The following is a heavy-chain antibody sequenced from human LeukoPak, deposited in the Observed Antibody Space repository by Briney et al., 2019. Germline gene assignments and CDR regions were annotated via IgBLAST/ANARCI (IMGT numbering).Heavy chain of an antibody. CDR3: ARSVCSSSWYAERCAFDI. J-gene: IGHJ3*02. CDR2: ISYDGSNK. CDR1: GFTFSSYA. Sequence: GGSLRLSCAASGFTFSSYAMHWVRQAPGKGLEWVAVISYDGSNKYYADSVKGRFTISRDNSKNTLYLQMNSLRAEDTAVYYCARSVCSSSWYAERCAFDIWGQGTMVTVSS. V-gene: IGHV3-30-3*01. D-gene: IGHD6-13*01.